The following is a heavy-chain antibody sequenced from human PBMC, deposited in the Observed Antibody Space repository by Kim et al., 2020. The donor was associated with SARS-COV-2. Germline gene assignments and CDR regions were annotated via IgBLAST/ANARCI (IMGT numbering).Heavy chain of an antibody. V-gene: IGHV3-48*03. CDR1: GFTFSSYE. D-gene: IGHD3-10*01. CDR2: ISSSGSTI. Sequence: GGSLRLSCAASGFTFSSYEMNWVRQAPGKGLEWVSYISSSGSTIYYADSVKGRFTISRDNAKNSLYLQMKSLRAEDTAVYYCASALGAMVRGNYMDVWGKGTTGTVSS. CDR3: ASALGAMVRGNYMDV. J-gene: IGHJ6*03.